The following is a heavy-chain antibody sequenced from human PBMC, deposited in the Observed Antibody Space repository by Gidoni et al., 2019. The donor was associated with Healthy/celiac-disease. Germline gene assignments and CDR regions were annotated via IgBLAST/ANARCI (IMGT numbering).Heavy chain of an antibody. CDR2: MNPNSGNT. CDR3: ARVRSVIGDSNY. Sequence: QVQLVQSGAEVKKPGASVKVSCKASGYTFTSYDINWVRQATGQGLEWTGWMNPNSGNTGYAQKFQGRVTMTRNTSISTAYMELSSLRSEDTAVYYCARVRSVIGDSNYWGQGTLVTVSS. CDR1: GYTFTSYD. V-gene: IGHV1-8*01. D-gene: IGHD3-10*01. J-gene: IGHJ4*02.